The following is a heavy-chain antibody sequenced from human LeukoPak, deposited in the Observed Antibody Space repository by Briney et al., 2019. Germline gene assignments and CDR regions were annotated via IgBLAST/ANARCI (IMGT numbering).Heavy chain of an antibody. D-gene: IGHD3-10*01. CDR3: AKASIYGYYFDY. J-gene: IGHJ4*02. CDR2: ISWNSGSI. V-gene: IGHV3-9*03. CDR1: GFTFDDYA. Sequence: GGSLRLSCAASGFTFDDYATQWVRQAPGKGLEWVSGISWNSGSIGYADSVKGRFTISRDNAKNSLYLQMNSLRAEDMALYYCAKASIYGYYFDYWGQGTLVTVSS.